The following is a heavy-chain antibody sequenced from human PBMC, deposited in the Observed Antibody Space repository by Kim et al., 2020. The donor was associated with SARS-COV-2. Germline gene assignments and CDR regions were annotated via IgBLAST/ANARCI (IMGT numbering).Heavy chain of an antibody. V-gene: IGHV4-31*03. CDR3: ARVGGDGYNFAATFDI. D-gene: IGHD5-12*01. J-gene: IGHJ3*02. Sequence: SETLSLTCTVSGGSISSGGYYWSWIRQHPGKGLEWIGYIYYSGSTYYNPSLKSRVTISVDTSKNQFSLKLSSVTAADTAVYYCARVGGDGYNFAATFDIWGQGTMVTVSS. CDR1: GGSISSGGYY. CDR2: IYYSGST.